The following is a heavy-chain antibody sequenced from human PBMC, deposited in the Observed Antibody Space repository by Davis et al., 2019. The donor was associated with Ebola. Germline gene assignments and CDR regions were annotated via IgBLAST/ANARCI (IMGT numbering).Heavy chain of an antibody. D-gene: IGHD3-22*01. CDR1: GGTFSSYA. V-gene: IGHV1-69*13. J-gene: IGHJ4*02. CDR3: ARDLHYYDSSDY. CDR2: IIPIFGTA. Sequence: SVKVSCKASGGTFSSYAISWVRQAPGQGLEWMGGIIPIFGTANYAQKFQGRVTITADESTSTAYMELSSLRSDDTAVYYCARDLHYYDSSDYWGQGTLVTVSS.